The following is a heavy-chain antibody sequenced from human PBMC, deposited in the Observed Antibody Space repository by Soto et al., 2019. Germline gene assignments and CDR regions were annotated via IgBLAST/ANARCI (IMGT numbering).Heavy chain of an antibody. CDR3: AKFVDDFWSGYITSYYFDY. D-gene: IGHD3-3*01. CDR2: ISGSGGST. V-gene: IGHV3-23*01. CDR1: GFTFSSYA. Sequence: GGSLRLSCAASGFTFSSYAMSWVRQAPGKGLEWVSAISGSGGSTYYADSVKGRFTISRDNSKNTLYLQMNSLRAEDTAVYYCAKFVDDFWSGYITSYYFDYWGQGTLVTVSS. J-gene: IGHJ4*02.